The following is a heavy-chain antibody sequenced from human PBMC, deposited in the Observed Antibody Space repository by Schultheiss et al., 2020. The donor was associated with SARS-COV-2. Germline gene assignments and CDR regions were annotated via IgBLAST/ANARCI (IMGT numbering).Heavy chain of an antibody. CDR2: IFYSGIT. J-gene: IGHJ4*02. D-gene: IGHD1-26*01. CDR3: ATTSGSYYHN. Sequence: SETLSLTCTVSGVSISSGDYYWSWIRQHPGKGLEWIGYIFYSGITYYNPSLKSRVSISMDPSKNQFSLKLSSVTAADTAEYYCATTSGSYYHNWGQGTLVTVSS. V-gene: IGHV4-31*03. CDR1: GVSISSGDYY.